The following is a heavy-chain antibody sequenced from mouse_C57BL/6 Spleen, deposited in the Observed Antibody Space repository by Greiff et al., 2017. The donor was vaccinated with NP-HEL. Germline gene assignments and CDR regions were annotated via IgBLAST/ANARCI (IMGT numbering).Heavy chain of an antibody. CDR3: AREGNAYFPLFDD. CDR1: GYTFTSYW. J-gene: IGHJ2*01. V-gene: IGHV1-64*01. CDR2: IHPNSGST. D-gene: IGHD1-1*01. Sequence: VQLQQPGAELVKPGASVKLSCKASGYTFTSYWMHWVKQRPGQGLEWIGMIHPNSGSTNYNEKFKSKATLTVDKSSSTAYMQLSSLTSEDSAVYYCAREGNAYFPLFDDWGQGTTLTVSS.